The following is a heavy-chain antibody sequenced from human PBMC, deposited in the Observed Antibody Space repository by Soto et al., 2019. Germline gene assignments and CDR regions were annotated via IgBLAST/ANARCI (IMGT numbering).Heavy chain of an antibody. Sequence: GGSLRLSCAASGFTFSSYSMNWVRQAPGKGLEWVSSISSSSSYIYYADSVKGRFTISRDNAKNSLYLQMNSLRAEDTAVYYCARGEETTRYYYMDVWGKGTTVTVSS. CDR3: ARGEETTRYYYMDV. J-gene: IGHJ6*03. CDR2: ISSSSSYI. D-gene: IGHD4-4*01. CDR1: GFTFSSYS. V-gene: IGHV3-21*01.